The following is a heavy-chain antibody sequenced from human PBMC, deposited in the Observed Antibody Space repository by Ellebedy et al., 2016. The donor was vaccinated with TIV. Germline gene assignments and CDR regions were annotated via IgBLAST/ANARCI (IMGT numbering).Heavy chain of an antibody. CDR1: GFTFSSFA. V-gene: IGHV3-23*01. Sequence: GESLKISXAASGFTFSSFAMSWVRQAPGKGLEWVSIINAGGGSTYYADSVKGRFTISRDNSKNTLYLRMNSLTAEDTAVYYCARGQMVATIWGQGTLVTVSS. CDR3: ARGQMVATI. D-gene: IGHD5-12*01. J-gene: IGHJ4*02. CDR2: INAGGGST.